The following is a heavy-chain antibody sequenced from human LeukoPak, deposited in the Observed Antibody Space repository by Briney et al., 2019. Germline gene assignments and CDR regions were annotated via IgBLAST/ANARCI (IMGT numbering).Heavy chain of an antibody. CDR1: GGSISSYY. Sequence: SETLSLTCTVSGGSISSYYWSWIRQPAGKGLEWIGRIYTSGSTNYNPSLKSRVTMSVDTSKNQFSLKLSSVTAADMAVYYCARVARYFDPSVFDYWGQGTLVTVSS. J-gene: IGHJ4*02. CDR3: ARVARYFDPSVFDY. CDR2: IYTSGST. D-gene: IGHD3-9*01. V-gene: IGHV4-4*07.